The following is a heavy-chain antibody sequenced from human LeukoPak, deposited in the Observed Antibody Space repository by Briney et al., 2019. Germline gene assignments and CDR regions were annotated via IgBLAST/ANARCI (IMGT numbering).Heavy chain of an antibody. J-gene: IGHJ4*02. CDR1: GFTFSNAW. V-gene: IGHV3-15*01. CDR3: TTSQYSSASFDY. D-gene: IGHD6-19*01. Sequence: GGSLRLSCAASGFTFSNAWMSWVRQAPGKGLEWVGRIKSKTDGGTTDYAAPVEGRFTISRDDSKNTLYLQMNSLKTEDTAVYYCTTSQYSSASFDYWGQGTLVTVSS. CDR2: IKSKTDGGTT.